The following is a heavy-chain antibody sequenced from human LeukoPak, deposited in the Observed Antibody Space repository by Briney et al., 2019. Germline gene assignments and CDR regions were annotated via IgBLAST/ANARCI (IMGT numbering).Heavy chain of an antibody. J-gene: IGHJ3*02. D-gene: IGHD3-10*01. Sequence: SGPALVKPTQTLTLTCTFSGFSLSTSGMCVSWIRQPPGKALEWLARIDWDDEKYYSTSLKTRLTISKDTSKNQVVLTMTNMDPVDTATYYCARIMVRGVTHAFDIWGQGTMVTVSS. CDR2: IDWDDEK. V-gene: IGHV2-70*11. CDR1: GFSLSTSGMC. CDR3: ARIMVRGVTHAFDI.